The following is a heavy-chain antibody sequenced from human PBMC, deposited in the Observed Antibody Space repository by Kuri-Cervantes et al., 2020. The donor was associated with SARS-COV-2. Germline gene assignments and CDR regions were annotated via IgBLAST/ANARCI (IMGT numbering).Heavy chain of an antibody. D-gene: IGHD3-3*01. J-gene: IGHJ4*02. CDR3: ARSRITIFGVVTIPLDY. CDR2: MNPNSGNT. Sequence: ASVKVSCKASGGTFSSYTISWARQATGQGLEWMGWMNPNSGNTGYAQKFQGRVTMTRNTSISTAYMELSSLRSEDTAVYYCARSRITIFGVVTIPLDYWGQGTLVTVSS. CDR1: GGTFSSYT. V-gene: IGHV1-8*02.